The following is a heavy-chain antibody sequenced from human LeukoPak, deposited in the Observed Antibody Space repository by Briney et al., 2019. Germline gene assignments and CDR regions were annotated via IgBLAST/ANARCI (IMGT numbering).Heavy chain of an antibody. CDR2: ISWNSGSI. Sequence: GGSLRLSCAASGFTFDDYAMHWVRQAPGKGLEWVSGISWNSGSIGYADSVKGRFTISRDNAKNSLYLQMNSLGAEDTALYYCAKDNYYYDSSGLGYWGQGTLVTVSS. V-gene: IGHV3-9*01. D-gene: IGHD3-22*01. J-gene: IGHJ4*02. CDR1: GFTFDDYA. CDR3: AKDNYYYDSSGLGY.